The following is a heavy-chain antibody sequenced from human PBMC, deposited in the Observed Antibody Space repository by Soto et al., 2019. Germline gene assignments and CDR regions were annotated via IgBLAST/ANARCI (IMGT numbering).Heavy chain of an antibody. CDR3: ARGSGIVALPGELEDVNYDY. CDR1: GQSFSGHS. D-gene: IGHD1-1*01. J-gene: IGHJ4*02. CDR2: INESGST. Sequence: QVQLQQWGAGLVKPSETLSLSCAVYGQSFSGHSWAWIRQSPGKGLEWIGEINESGSTYYNPSLKSRVTISTDTSQNQFSLKLTSVSAADTAAYFCARGSGIVALPGELEDVNYDYWGQGTLVNVSS. V-gene: IGHV4-34*01.